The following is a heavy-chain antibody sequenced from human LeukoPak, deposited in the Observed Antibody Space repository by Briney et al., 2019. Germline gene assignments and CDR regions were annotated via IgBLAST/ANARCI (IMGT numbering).Heavy chain of an antibody. V-gene: IGHV4-39*01. J-gene: IGHJ4*02. CDR2: IYYSGST. CDR3: ARRSTYYYDSSGSPDY. CDR1: GGSISSSSCY. D-gene: IGHD3-22*01. Sequence: PSETLSPTCTVSGGSISSSSCYWGWIRQPPGKGLEWIGSIYYSGSTYYNPSLKSRVTISADTSKNQFSLKLSSVTAADTAVYYCARRSTYYYDSSGSPDYWGQGTLVTVSS.